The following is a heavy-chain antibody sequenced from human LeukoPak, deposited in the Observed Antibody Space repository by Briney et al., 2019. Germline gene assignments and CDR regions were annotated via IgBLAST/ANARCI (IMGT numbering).Heavy chain of an antibody. Sequence: GGSLRLSCAASGFTFSSYAMSWVRQAPGKGLEWVSAISGSGGSTYYADSVKGRFTISRDNSKNTLYLQMNSLRAEDTAVYYCAKGPSGWYLTPNWFDPWGQGTLVTVSS. V-gene: IGHV3-23*01. J-gene: IGHJ5*02. D-gene: IGHD6-19*01. CDR1: GFTFSSYA. CDR2: ISGSGGST. CDR3: AKGPSGWYLTPNWFDP.